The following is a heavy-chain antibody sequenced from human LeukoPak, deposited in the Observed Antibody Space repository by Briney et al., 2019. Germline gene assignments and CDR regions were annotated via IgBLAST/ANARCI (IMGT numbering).Heavy chain of an antibody. CDR2: IGGTGVRT. Sequence: GGSLRLSCASSGFTFGSYAMSWVRQAPGKGLEWVSTIGGTGVRTYYADSVKGRFTISRDNSKNTLYLQMNSLRAEDTAVYYCAKDVTMARENWGQGTLVTVSS. D-gene: IGHD3-10*01. CDR3: AKDVTMAREN. J-gene: IGHJ4*02. V-gene: IGHV3-23*01. CDR1: GFTFGSYA.